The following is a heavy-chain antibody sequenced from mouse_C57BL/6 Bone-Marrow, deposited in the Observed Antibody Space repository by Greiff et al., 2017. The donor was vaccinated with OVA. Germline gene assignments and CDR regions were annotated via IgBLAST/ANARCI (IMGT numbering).Heavy chain of an antibody. Sequence: QVQLQQPGAELVMPGASVKLSCKASGYTFTSYWMHWVKQRPGQGLEWIGEIDPSDSYTNYTQKFKGKSTLTVDKSSSTAYMQLSSLTSEDSAVYYCARRGYFYVWGTGTTVTVSS. V-gene: IGHV1-69*01. J-gene: IGHJ1*03. CDR3: ARRGYFYV. CDR1: GYTFTSYW. CDR2: IDPSDSYT.